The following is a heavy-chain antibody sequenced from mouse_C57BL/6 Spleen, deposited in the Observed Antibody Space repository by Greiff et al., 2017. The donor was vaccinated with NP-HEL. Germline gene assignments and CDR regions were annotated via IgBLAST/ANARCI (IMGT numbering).Heavy chain of an antibody. V-gene: IGHV1-69*01. CDR1: GYTFTSYW. J-gene: IGHJ2*01. Sequence: QVQLQQPGAELVMPGASVKLSCKASGYTFTSYWMHWVKQRPGQGLEWIGEIDPSDSYTNYNQKFKGKSTLTVDKSSSTAYMQLSSLSSEDSAVYYCARHLPVPGYFDYWGQGTTLTVSS. CDR3: ARHLPVPGYFDY. CDR2: IDPSDSYT.